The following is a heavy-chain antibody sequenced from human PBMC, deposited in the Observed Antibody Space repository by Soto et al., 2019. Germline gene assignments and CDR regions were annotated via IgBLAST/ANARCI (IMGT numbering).Heavy chain of an antibody. V-gene: IGHV3-33*06. J-gene: IGHJ4*02. D-gene: IGHD5-18*01. CDR3: AKDVDTAMVSGYFDY. CDR1: GFTFRNHA. Sequence: GGSLRLSCAASGFTFRNHAMHWVRQAPGKGLEWVGLIWYDGTSKYYADSVKGRFTISRDNSKNTLYLQMNSLRAEDTAVYYCAKDVDTAMVSGYFDYWGQGTLVTVSS. CDR2: IWYDGTSK.